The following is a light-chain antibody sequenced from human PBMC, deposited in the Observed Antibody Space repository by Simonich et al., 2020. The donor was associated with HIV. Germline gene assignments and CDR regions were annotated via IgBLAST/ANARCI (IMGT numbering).Light chain of an antibody. CDR3: QQYNNRPLT. Sequence: IVMTQSPATLSVSPGERATLSCRASQSVTSNLAWYQQKPGQAPRLLIYDAYTRATGIPARFSGSGSGTEFTLTISSMQSEDCAVYYCQQYNNRPLTFGGGTKVEIK. CDR2: DAY. J-gene: IGKJ4*01. V-gene: IGKV3-15*01. CDR1: QSVTSN.